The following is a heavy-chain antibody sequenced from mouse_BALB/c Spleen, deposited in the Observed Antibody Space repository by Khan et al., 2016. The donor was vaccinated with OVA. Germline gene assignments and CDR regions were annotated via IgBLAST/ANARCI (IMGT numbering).Heavy chain of an antibody. V-gene: IGHV1-5*01. CDR1: GYTFTSYW. D-gene: IGHD4-1*01. CDR2: IYPGNTDT. CDR3: SRRNRDVAGFAY. Sequence: EVQLQQSGPVLARPGASVKMSCKASGYTFTSYWMHWVKQRPGQGLEWIGDIYPGNTDTTYNQKFKGKAKLTAVTSTSTAYMELSSLTIEDAAVYYCSRRNRDVAGFAYWGQGTLVTVSA. J-gene: IGHJ3*01.